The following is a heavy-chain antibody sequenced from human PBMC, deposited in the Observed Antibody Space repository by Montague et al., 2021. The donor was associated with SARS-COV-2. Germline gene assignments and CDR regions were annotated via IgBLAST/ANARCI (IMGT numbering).Heavy chain of an antibody. D-gene: IGHD3-3*01. Sequence: SETLSLTCTVSGGSISSYYWSWIRQPPGKGLEWIGYIYYSGSTNYNPSLKSRVTISVDTSKNQFSLKLSSVTAADTAVYYCARDKPDYDFWPGYGMDVWGQGTTVIVSS. J-gene: IGHJ6*02. CDR3: ARDKPDYDFWPGYGMDV. CDR1: GGSISSYY. CDR2: IYYSGST. V-gene: IGHV4-59*01.